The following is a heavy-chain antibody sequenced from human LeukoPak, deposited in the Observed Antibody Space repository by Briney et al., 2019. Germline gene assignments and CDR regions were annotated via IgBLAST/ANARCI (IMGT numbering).Heavy chain of an antibody. V-gene: IGHV3-30*18. J-gene: IGHJ4*02. CDR2: ISYDGSHK. CDR3: AKTYRDSFDWLLEPVDH. D-gene: IGHD3-9*01. CDR1: GITFSNYG. Sequence: GGSLRLSCAASGITFSNYGIHWVRQAPGKGLEWVAVISYDGSHKYYADSVKGRFTISRDNSENTLYLQMNSLGADDTGIYYCAKTYRDSFDWLLEPVDHWGQGTLVTVSS.